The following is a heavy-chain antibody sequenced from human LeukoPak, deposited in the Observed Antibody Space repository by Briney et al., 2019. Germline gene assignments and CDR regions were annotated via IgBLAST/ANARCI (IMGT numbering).Heavy chain of an antibody. J-gene: IGHJ4*02. Sequence: PSETLSLTCTVSGGSISSGDYYWSWTRQPPGKGLEWIGYIYYSGSTYYNPSLKSRVTISVDTSKNQFSLKLSSVTAADTAVYYCARGESGWYTYYFDYWGQGTLVTVSS. CDR3: ARGESGWYTYYFDY. D-gene: IGHD6-19*01. V-gene: IGHV4-30-4*08. CDR1: GGSISSGDYY. CDR2: IYYSGST.